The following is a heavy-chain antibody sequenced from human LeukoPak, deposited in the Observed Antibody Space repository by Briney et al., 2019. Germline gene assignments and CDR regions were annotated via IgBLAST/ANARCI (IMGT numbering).Heavy chain of an antibody. D-gene: IGHD6-19*01. CDR3: ARQRGSGSYWYFDL. V-gene: IGHV1-8*03. Sequence: ASVKVSCKASGYTFTSYEINWVRQAPGQGPEWMGWITPNNGNTGYAQKFQGRVTITRSTSISTVYLELGSLKSEDTAVYYCARQRGSGSYWYFDLWGRGTLITVSS. CDR2: ITPNNGNT. CDR1: GYTFTSYE. J-gene: IGHJ2*01.